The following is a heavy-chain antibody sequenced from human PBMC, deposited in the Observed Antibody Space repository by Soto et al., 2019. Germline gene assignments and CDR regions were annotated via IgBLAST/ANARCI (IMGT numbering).Heavy chain of an antibody. Sequence: QVQLQESGPGLVKPSQTLSLTCTVSGGSISSGGYYWSWIRQHPGKGLEWIGYIYYSGRTYYNPSLKSRVTISVDTSKNQFSLKLSSVTAADTAVYYCARDLYGDYWYFDLWGRGTLVTVSS. CDR1: GGSISSGGYY. V-gene: IGHV4-31*03. J-gene: IGHJ2*01. CDR3: ARDLYGDYWYFDL. CDR2: IYYSGRT. D-gene: IGHD4-17*01.